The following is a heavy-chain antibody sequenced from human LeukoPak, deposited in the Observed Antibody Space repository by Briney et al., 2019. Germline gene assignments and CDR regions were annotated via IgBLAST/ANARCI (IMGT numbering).Heavy chain of an antibody. CDR1: SASISTYY. CDR2: IYHSGTS. CDR3: ARGLRRSGWYNDY. Sequence: SETLSLTCTVSSASISTYYWSWIRQPPGKGLEWIGYIYHSGTSNYNPSLKSRVTMSVDTSKNQFSLKLSSVTAADTAVYYCARGLRRSGWYNDYWGQGTLVTVSS. J-gene: IGHJ4*02. V-gene: IGHV4-59*12. D-gene: IGHD6-19*01.